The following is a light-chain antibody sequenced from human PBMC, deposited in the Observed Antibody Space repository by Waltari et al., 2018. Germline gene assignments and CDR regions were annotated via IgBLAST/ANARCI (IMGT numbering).Light chain of an antibody. CDR2: VNSDGRH. Sequence: HQPETGHRYLMKVNSDGRHSKGDATPDRCSGSSSGAERYLTVSSLQSEDEADYYCQTGGHGTWVFGGGTKLTVL. J-gene: IGLJ3*02. V-gene: IGLV4-69*01. CDR3: QTGGHGTWV.